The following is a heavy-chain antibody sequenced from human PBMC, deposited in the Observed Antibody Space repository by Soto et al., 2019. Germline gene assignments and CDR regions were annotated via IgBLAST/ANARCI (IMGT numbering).Heavy chain of an antibody. CDR3: ARVLWFGELGPYYFDY. V-gene: IGHV4-59*01. Sequence: SETLSLTCTVSGGSISSYYWSWIRQPPGKGLEWIGYIYYSGSTNYNPSLKSRVTISVDTSKNQFSLKLSSVTAADTAVYYCARVLWFGELGPYYFDYWGQGTLVTVSS. CDR1: GGSISSYY. J-gene: IGHJ4*02. D-gene: IGHD3-10*01. CDR2: IYYSGST.